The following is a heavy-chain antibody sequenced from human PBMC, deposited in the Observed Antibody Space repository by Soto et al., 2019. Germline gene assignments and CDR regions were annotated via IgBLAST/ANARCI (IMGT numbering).Heavy chain of an antibody. J-gene: IGHJ6*02. CDR1: GGSISRYY. CDR3: ARDLWGYCGTDCYPLDV. Sequence: QVRLQESGPGLVKPSETLSLTCTVSGGSISRYYWSWIRQPPGRGLDWFGYLYNAGSTIYNPSLKSRVTISVDMSQNQFSLNLNYVTAADTAVYYCARDLWGYCGTDCYPLDVWGQGTTVTVSS. CDR2: LYNAGST. V-gene: IGHV4-59*13. D-gene: IGHD2-21*02.